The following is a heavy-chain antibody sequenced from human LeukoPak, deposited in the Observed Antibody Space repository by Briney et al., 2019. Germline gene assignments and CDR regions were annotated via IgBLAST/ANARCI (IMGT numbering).Heavy chain of an antibody. CDR3: ARDPPGSSWFDY. Sequence: SETLSLTCTVSGGSIGTYYWTWIRQPPGKGLEWIGYIFYSGSTNYNPSLKSRVTMSVDTSKKQLSLKLSSVTAAGTAVYYCARDPPGSSWFDYWGQGILVTVSS. CDR1: GGSIGTYY. J-gene: IGHJ5*01. D-gene: IGHD6-13*01. CDR2: IFYSGST. V-gene: IGHV4-59*01.